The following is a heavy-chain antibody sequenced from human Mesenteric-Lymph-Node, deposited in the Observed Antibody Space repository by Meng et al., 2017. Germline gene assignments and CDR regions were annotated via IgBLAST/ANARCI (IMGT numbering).Heavy chain of an antibody. D-gene: IGHD6-19*01. CDR1: GFTFSNSD. J-gene: IGHJ4*01. CDR3: AKNQKSSGWYDYFDY. Sequence: QVQLVESGGGVVLPGGSLRLSCAASGFTFSNSDMHWVRQAPGKGLEWVAVISYDGSTQYSTDFVKGRFTISRDNSENTLYLQMNSLRPEDTAVYYCAKNQKSSGWYDYFDYWGSAPGHRLL. V-gene: IGHV3-30*18. CDR2: ISYDGSTQ.